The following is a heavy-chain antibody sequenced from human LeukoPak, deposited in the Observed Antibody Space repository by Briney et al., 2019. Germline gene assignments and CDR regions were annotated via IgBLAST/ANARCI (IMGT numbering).Heavy chain of an antibody. CDR3: AREGYGDNSGALDY. CDR2: INYSGGT. D-gene: IGHD4-23*01. J-gene: IGHJ4*02. CDR1: GGSISSYC. V-gene: IGHV4-59*01. Sequence: SETLSLTCTVSGGSISSYCCSWIRQSPGKGLEWIGYINYSGGTDYNPSLKSRVTISVDTSKNQFSLKLNSVTAADTAVYYCAREGYGDNSGALDYWGRGTLVTVSS.